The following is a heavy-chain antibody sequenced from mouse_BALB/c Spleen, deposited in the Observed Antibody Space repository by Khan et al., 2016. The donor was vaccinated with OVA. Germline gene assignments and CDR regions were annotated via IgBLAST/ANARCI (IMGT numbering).Heavy chain of an antibody. CDR1: GYTFINYW. CDR2: INPSTGYT. CDR3: ARRGLRWDFDY. Sequence: QMQLKESGAELAKPGASVKMSCKASGYTFINYWIIWVKQRPGQGLKWIGYINPSTGYTEYNQNFKDKATLTADKSSSTAYMQLSSLTSEDSAVYYCARRGLRWDFDYWGQGTTLTVSS. V-gene: IGHV1-7*01. D-gene: IGHD1-1*01. J-gene: IGHJ2*01.